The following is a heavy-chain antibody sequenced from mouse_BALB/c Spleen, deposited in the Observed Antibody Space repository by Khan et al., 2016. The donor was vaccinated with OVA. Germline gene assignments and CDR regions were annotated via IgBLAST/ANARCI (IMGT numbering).Heavy chain of an antibody. D-gene: IGHD1-1*02. CDR3: ARRYYYSHWYFDV. Sequence: EVQLQEPGPGLVKPSQSLSLTCTVTGYSITSDYAWNWIRQFPGNKLEWMGYISYSGSANYNPSLKSRISITRDTSENQFFLQLNSVTTDDSATYYCARRYYYSHWYFDVWGAGTTVTVSS. J-gene: IGHJ1*01. CDR1: GYSITSDYA. CDR2: ISYSGSA. V-gene: IGHV3-2*02.